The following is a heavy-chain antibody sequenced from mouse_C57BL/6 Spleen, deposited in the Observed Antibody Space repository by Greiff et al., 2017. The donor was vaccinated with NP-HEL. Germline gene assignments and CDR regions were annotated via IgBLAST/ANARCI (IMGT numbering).Heavy chain of an antibody. V-gene: IGHV7-1*01. J-gene: IGHJ4*01. D-gene: IGHD2-4*01. CDR1: GFTFSDFY. CDR2: RRNKANDYTT. CDR3: ARDAYDYDDAMDY. Sequence: EVKLMESGGGLVQSGRSLRLSCATSGFTFSDFYMEWVRQAPGKGLEWFAARRNKANDYTTEYSASVKGRFIVSRDTSQSILYLQMNALRAEDTAIYYCARDAYDYDDAMDYWGQGTSVTVSS.